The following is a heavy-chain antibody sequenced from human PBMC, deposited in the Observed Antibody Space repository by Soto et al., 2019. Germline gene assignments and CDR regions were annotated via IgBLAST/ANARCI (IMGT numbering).Heavy chain of an antibody. V-gene: IGHV4-31*11. D-gene: IGHD2-2*01. J-gene: IGHJ6*03. CDR3: AREVPAAMGGVPYYYLDV. Sequence: QVQLQESGPGLVRPSQTLSLTCAVSGGSLSSGNFYSNWIRQHPGKGLEWIGYIYYSGSTYYNPSLNRRVTISVDPSNNQFSLKLGSVTAADTAVYYCAREVPAAMGGVPYYYLDVWGKGTTVTVSS. CDR2: IYYSGST. CDR1: GGSLSSGNFY.